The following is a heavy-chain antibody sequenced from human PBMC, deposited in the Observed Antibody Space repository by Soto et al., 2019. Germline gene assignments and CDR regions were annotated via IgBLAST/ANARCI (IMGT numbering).Heavy chain of an antibody. CDR1: GYDFTTYV. J-gene: IGHJ4*02. CDR2: ISAHNGNT. CDR3: ARGRYGDY. V-gene: IGHV1-18*01. D-gene: IGHD1-1*01. Sequence: QVHLVQSGAEVKKPGASVKVSCKGSGYDFTTYVITWLRQAPGQGLEWMAWISAHNGNTDYAQKLQGRVTGTRDTSPSTAYMDLRSLRSDDTAVCYCARGRYGDYWGQGALVTVSS.